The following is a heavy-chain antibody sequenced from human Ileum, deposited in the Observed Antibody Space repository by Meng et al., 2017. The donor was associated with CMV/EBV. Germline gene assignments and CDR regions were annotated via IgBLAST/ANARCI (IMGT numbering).Heavy chain of an antibody. CDR1: GFTFNTHW. V-gene: IGHV3-74*03. J-gene: IGHJ4*02. D-gene: IGHD6-6*01. Sequence: SCAASGFTFNTHWMHWVRQAPGKGLVWVSRIKSDGSGATYPDSVKGRFTISRDNAKNTVYLQMNSLRAEDTAVYYCAKDLHIAAADYWGQGTLVTVSS. CDR3: AKDLHIAAADY. CDR2: IKSDGSGA.